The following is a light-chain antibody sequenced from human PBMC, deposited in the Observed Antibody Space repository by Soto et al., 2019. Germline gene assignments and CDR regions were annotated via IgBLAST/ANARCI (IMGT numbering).Light chain of an antibody. CDR3: ATWDNSLNALYI. V-gene: IGLV1-44*01. CDR1: NSNIGSNT. Sequence: QSVQTQPPPASGTPQQLVTISCSGSNSNIGSNTANWYQQLPGTAPKLLMYSNHQQPSGVPDRFSGSKSGTSASLAITGLQSEDEADYSCATWDNSLNALYIFGTGTKVTV. J-gene: IGLJ1*01. CDR2: SNH.